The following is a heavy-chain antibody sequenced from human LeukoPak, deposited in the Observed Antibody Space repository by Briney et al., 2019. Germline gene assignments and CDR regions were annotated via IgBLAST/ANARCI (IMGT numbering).Heavy chain of an antibody. CDR1: GGSISSYY. D-gene: IGHD6-6*01. CDR2: IYYSGST. CDR3: ARLSSIAARFDP. V-gene: IGHV4-59*01. J-gene: IGHJ5*02. Sequence: SETLSLTCTVSGGSISSYYWSWIRQPPGKGLEWNGYIYYSGSTNYNPSLKSRVTISVDTSKNQFSLKLSSVTAADTAVYYCARLSSIAARFDPWGQGTLVTVSS.